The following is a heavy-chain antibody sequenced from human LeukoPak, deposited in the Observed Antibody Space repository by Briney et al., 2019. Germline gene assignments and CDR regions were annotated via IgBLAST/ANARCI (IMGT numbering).Heavy chain of an antibody. Sequence: PGGSLRLSCAASGFTFSSYAMNWVRQAPGKGLEWVSYISTGSSTTYYADSVKGRFTISRDNVENSLYLQMNSLRDKDTAVYYCARVAAGYSVNYFDYWGQGTLVTVSS. D-gene: IGHD4-23*01. J-gene: IGHJ4*02. CDR1: GFTFSSYA. V-gene: IGHV3-48*02. CDR2: ISTGSSTT. CDR3: ARVAAGYSVNYFDY.